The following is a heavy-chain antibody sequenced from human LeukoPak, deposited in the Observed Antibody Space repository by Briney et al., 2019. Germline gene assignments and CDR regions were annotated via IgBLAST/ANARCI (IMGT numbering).Heavy chain of an antibody. CDR3: ARQICSGTQPRHWVDT. CDR2: ISYSGST. CDR1: GRSISSGCYY. J-gene: IGHJ5*02. D-gene: IGHD1-26*01. Sequence: PSETLSLTCTVSGRSISSGCYYWAWVRQPPGKGLEWIWSISYSGSTYFNPSLKGRDTISVDTSKNQFSLKLSSVTATDTAVYSCARQICSGTQPRHWVDTWGQGTLVTVSS. V-gene: IGHV4-39*01.